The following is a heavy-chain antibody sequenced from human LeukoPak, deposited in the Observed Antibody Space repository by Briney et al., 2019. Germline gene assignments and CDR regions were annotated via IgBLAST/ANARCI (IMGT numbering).Heavy chain of an antibody. CDR1: GFTFDDYG. J-gene: IGHJ6*03. Sequence: GGSLRLSCAASGFTFDDYGMSWVRQAPGKGLEWVSGINWNGGSTGYADSVKGRFTISRDNAKNSLYLQMNSLRAEDTALYYCAREVVAATALPPHYYYYMDVWGKGTTVTVSS. V-gene: IGHV3-20*04. CDR2: INWNGGST. D-gene: IGHD2-15*01. CDR3: AREVVAATALPPHYYYYMDV.